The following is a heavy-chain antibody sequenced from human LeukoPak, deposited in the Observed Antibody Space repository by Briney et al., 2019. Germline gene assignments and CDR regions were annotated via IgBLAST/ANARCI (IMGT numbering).Heavy chain of an antibody. Sequence: SGPTLVKPTQTLTLTCTFSGFSLSTNGVNVGWIRQPPGKALEWLALIYWDDDKRYSPSLKSRLTITKDTSKNQVVLTMTTMDPVDTATYYCAHRTAHMTGFDYWGQGTLVTVSS. CDR2: IYWDDDK. V-gene: IGHV2-5*02. CDR3: AHRTAHMTGFDY. CDR1: GFSLSTNGVN. D-gene: IGHD3-9*01. J-gene: IGHJ4*02.